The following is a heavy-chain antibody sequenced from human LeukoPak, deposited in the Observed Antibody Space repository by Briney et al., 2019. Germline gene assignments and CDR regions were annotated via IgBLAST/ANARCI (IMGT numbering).Heavy chain of an antibody. V-gene: IGHV4-59*01. CDR3: ARGGNWNYGFNY. CDR2: IYYSGST. D-gene: IGHD1-7*01. CDR1: GGSISSYY. Sequence: PSETLCLTCTVSGGSISSYYWSWIRQPPGKGLEWIGYIYYSGSTNYNPSLKSRVTISVDTSKNQFSLKLSSVTAADTAVYYCARGGNWNYGFNYWGQGTLVTVSS. J-gene: IGHJ4*02.